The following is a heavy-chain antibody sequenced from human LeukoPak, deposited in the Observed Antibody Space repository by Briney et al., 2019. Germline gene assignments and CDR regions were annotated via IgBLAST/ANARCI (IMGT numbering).Heavy chain of an antibody. J-gene: IGHJ4*02. D-gene: IGHD6-13*01. V-gene: IGHV4-61*05. CDR2: IYYSGST. Sequence: SETLSLTCTVSGGSISSSSYYWGWIRQPPGKGLEWIGYIYYSGSTNYNPSLKSRVTISIDTSKNQFSLKLSSVTAADTAVYYCASLPLSSSSWHLDYWGQGTLVIVSS. CDR1: GGSISSSSYY. CDR3: ASLPLSSSSWHLDY.